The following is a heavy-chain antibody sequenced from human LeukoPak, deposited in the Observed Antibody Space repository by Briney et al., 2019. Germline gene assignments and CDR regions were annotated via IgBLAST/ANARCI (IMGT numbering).Heavy chain of an antibody. CDR3: ARKLWDGSVDY. D-gene: IGHD3-10*01. V-gene: IGHV4-59*12. J-gene: IGHJ4*02. CDR1: GVSISNYF. CDR2: IFYSGNT. Sequence: SETLSLTCTVSGVSISNYFWSWIRQSPGKGREWIGYIFYSGNTNYNPSLKSRVTISVDTSKNQFSLKLSSVTAADTDVYYCARKLWDGSVDYWGQGTLVTVSS.